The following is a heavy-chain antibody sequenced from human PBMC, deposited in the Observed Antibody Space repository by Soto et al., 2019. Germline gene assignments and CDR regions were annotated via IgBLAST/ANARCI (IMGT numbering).Heavy chain of an antibody. J-gene: IGHJ6*02. V-gene: IGHV1-69*12. CDR2: IIPIFGTA. CDR3: ASPVATVYYYYGMDV. D-gene: IGHD2-21*02. Sequence: QVQLVQSGAEVKKPGSSVKVSCKASGGTFSSYAITWVRQAPGQGLEWMGGIIPIFGTADYAQKFQGRVTITADESTSTAHMELSSLRSEDTAVYYCASPVATVYYYYGMDVWGQGTTVTVSS. CDR1: GGTFSSYA.